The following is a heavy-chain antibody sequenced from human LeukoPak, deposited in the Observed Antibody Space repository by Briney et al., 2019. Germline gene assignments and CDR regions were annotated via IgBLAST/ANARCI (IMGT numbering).Heavy chain of an antibody. J-gene: IGHJ4*02. Sequence: SETLSHTCTVSGGSISSYYWSWIRQPPGKGLEWIGYIYYSGSTNYNPSLKSRVTISVDTSKNQFSLKLSSVTAADTAVYYCARLGESAVAGLTFDYWGQGTLVTVSS. CDR1: GGSISSYY. D-gene: IGHD6-19*01. CDR3: ARLGESAVAGLTFDY. V-gene: IGHV4-59*08. CDR2: IYYSGST.